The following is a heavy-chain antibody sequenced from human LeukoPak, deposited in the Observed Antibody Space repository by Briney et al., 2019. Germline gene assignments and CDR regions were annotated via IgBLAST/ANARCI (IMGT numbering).Heavy chain of an antibody. CDR3: ARESQKYYDFWSGYTETYYYYGMDV. CDR2: ISSSSSYI. CDR1: GFTVSSNY. Sequence: GGSLRLSCAASGFTVSSNYMNWVRQAPGKGLEWVSSISSSSSYIYYADSVKGRFTISRDNAKNSLYLQMNSLRAEDTAVYYCARESQKYYDFWSGYTETYYYYGMDVWGQGTTVTVSS. V-gene: IGHV3-21*01. D-gene: IGHD3-3*01. J-gene: IGHJ6*02.